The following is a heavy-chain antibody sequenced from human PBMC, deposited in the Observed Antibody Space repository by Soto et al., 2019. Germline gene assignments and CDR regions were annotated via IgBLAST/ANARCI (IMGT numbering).Heavy chain of an antibody. CDR1: GFTFSSYA. V-gene: IGHV3-23*01. CDR3: ARHGYCSGGSCYTGAFDI. J-gene: IGHJ3*02. Sequence: EVQLLESGGGLVQPGGSLRLSCAASGFTFSSYAMSWVRQAPGKGLEWVSAISGSGRSTYYADSVKGRFTISRDNSKNTLYLQMNSLRAEDTAVYYCARHGYCSGGSCYTGAFDIWGQGTMVTVSS. CDR2: ISGSGRST. D-gene: IGHD2-15*01.